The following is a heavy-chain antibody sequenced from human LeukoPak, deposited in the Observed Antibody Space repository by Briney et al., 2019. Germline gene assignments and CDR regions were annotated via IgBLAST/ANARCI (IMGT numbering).Heavy chain of an antibody. D-gene: IGHD2-2*01. CDR3: ARDCLRSPSYPFDF. CDR2: ISAYNGNR. CDR1: GYTFTSYG. Sequence: ASVKVSCKASGYTFTSYGISWVRQAPGQGLEWMGWISAYNGNRNYAQKLQGRVTMTTDTSTSTAYMELRSLRSDDTAVYYCARDCLRSPSYPFDFWGQGTLVTVSS. J-gene: IGHJ4*02. V-gene: IGHV1-18*01.